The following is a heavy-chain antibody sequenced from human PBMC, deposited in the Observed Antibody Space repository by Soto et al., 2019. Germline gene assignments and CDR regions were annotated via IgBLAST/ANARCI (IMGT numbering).Heavy chain of an antibody. J-gene: IGHJ6*02. Sequence: QVQLVESGGGVVQPGRSLRLSCAASGFTFSSYAMHWVRQAPGKGLEWVAVISYDGSNKYYADSVKGRFTISRDNSXETLYLQMNSLRAEDTAVYYCARDRLRYNWNDFPYYYYGMDVWGQGTTVTVSS. D-gene: IGHD1-1*01. CDR1: GFTFSSYA. V-gene: IGHV3-30-3*01. CDR2: ISYDGSNK. CDR3: ARDRLRYNWNDFPYYYYGMDV.